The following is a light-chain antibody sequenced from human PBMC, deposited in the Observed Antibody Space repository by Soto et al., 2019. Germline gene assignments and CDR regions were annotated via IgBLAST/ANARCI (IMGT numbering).Light chain of an antibody. CDR2: GAS. V-gene: IGKV3-15*01. J-gene: IGKJ1*01. Sequence: EIVMTQSPGPLSASPGERATLSCRASQSVSTNLAWYQHKPGQAPRLLISGASTRATGLPARFSGSGSGTEFTLTISSLQSEDFAVYYCQQYNNWPGTFGQGTKVDIK. CDR3: QQYNNWPGT. CDR1: QSVSTN.